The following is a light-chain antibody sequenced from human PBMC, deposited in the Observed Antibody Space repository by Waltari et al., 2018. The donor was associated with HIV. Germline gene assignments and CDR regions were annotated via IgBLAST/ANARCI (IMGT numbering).Light chain of an antibody. Sequence: QSALTQPPSASGSPGQSVTLSCTGTSSDVGGYNYVSWPQQHPGKAPKLMIYDVIKRPTGVPHRFSGSKAGNTASLTVAGLQPEDGADYYCQAWDSSTSYVFGTGTKVTVL. V-gene: IGLV2-8*01. J-gene: IGLJ1*01. CDR3: QAWDSSTSYV. CDR2: DVI. CDR1: SSDVGGYNY.